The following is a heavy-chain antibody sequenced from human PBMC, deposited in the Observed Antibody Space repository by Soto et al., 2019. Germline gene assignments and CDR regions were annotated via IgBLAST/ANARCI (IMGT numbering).Heavy chain of an antibody. V-gene: IGHV4-34*01. Sequence: SETLSLTCAVYGGSFSGYYWSWVRQPPGKGLEWIGEINHSGSTNYNPSLKSRVTISVDTSKNQFSLKLSSVTAADTAVYYCWIRSTFGFDYWGQGTLVTVSS. J-gene: IGHJ4*02. CDR1: GGSFSGYY. CDR2: INHSGST. D-gene: IGHD3-10*02. CDR3: WIRSTFGFDY.